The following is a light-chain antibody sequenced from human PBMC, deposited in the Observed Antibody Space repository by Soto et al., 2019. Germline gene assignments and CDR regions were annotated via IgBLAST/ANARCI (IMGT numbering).Light chain of an antibody. Sequence: QSVLTQPPSASGTPGQTVTISCSGSRSNIGNNYVCWYQQLPGAAPKLLIYRNTQRPSGVPDRFSGSKSGTAASLAISGLRSEDEADYFCEAWDDSLSGHVFXTGTKGTVL. CDR1: RSNIGNNY. J-gene: IGLJ1*01. V-gene: IGLV1-47*01. CDR3: EAWDDSLSGHV. CDR2: RNT.